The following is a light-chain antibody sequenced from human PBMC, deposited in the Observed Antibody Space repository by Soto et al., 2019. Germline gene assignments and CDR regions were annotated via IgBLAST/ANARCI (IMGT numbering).Light chain of an antibody. CDR2: GAS. V-gene: IGKV3-20*01. CDR3: QQYGTSFWA. J-gene: IGKJ1*01. CDR1: QSVSSSY. Sequence: EIVLTQSPGTLSLSPGERATLSCRTSQSVSSSYLAWYQQKPGQGPRLLIFGASTRATGIPDRFSGSGSGTDFTLTINRLEPEDFAVYYCQQYGTSFWAFGQGTKVEIK.